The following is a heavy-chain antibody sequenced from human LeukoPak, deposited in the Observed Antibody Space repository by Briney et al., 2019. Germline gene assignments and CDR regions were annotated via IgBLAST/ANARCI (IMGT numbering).Heavy chain of an antibody. CDR3: ARDLNTGYSSGWYIDY. Sequence: GGSLRLSCAASGFTFSSYSMNWVRQAPGKGLEWVSSISSSSSYIYYADSVKGRFTISRDNAKNSLYLQMNSLRAEDTAVCYCARDLNTGYSSGWYIDYWGQGTLVTVSS. V-gene: IGHV3-21*01. CDR2: ISSSSSYI. D-gene: IGHD6-19*01. J-gene: IGHJ4*02. CDR1: GFTFSSYS.